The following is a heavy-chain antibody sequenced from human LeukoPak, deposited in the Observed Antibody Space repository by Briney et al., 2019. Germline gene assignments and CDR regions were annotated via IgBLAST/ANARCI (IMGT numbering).Heavy chain of an antibody. CDR3: ASRQHLGWHYDN. V-gene: IGHV3-20*04. D-gene: IGHD6-19*01. CDR2: TNWNGGST. CDR1: GFTFDDYG. J-gene: IGHJ4*02. Sequence: GGSLRLSCVASGFTFDDYGMSWVRQAPGKGLEWVSGTNWNGGSTGYADSVKGRFTISRDISKNTLYLQMNSLRAEDTAVYYCASRQHLGWHYDNWGQGTLVTVSS.